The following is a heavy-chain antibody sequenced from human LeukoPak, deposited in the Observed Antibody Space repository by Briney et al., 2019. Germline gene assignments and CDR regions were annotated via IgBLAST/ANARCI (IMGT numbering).Heavy chain of an antibody. CDR2: ISSFSSYI. D-gene: IGHD3-10*01. CDR3: ASMTYYYGSVFFDY. CDR1: EFTFSSYN. Sequence: GGSLRLSCAASEFTFSSYNMNWVRQAPGKGLEWVSSISSFSSYIYYADSVKGRFTISRDNAKNSLYLQMNSLRAEDTAVYYCASMTYYYGSVFFDYWGQGTLVTVSS. V-gene: IGHV3-21*01. J-gene: IGHJ4*02.